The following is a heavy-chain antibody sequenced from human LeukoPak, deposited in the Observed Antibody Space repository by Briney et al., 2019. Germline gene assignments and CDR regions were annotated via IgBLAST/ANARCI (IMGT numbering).Heavy chain of an antibody. CDR1: GFTFSSYG. J-gene: IGHJ5*02. CDR2: IWYDGSNK. Sequence: GGSLRLSCAASGFTFSSYGMHWVRQAPGKGLEWVAAIWYDGSNKYYADSVKGRFTISRDNSKNTLYLQMNSLRAEDTAVYYCARDSLVGSSSFWFDPWGQGTLVTVSS. V-gene: IGHV3-33*01. D-gene: IGHD6-6*01. CDR3: ARDSLVGSSSFWFDP.